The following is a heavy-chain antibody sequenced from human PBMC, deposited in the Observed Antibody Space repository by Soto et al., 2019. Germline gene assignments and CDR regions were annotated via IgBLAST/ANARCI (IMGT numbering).Heavy chain of an antibody. CDR3: VRVVGDYDPFFDY. V-gene: IGHV3-66*01. CDR1: GFSVSDNY. Sequence: EVQLVESGGGLAQPGGSLRISCTSSGFSVSDNYMSWVRQAPGKGLEWVSSIYRGGSTNYADSVKGRFTISRDNSKNTVYLQINSLRDEDTAVYYCVRVVGDYDPFFDYWGQGTLVSVSS. CDR2: IYRGGST. J-gene: IGHJ4*02. D-gene: IGHD3-3*01.